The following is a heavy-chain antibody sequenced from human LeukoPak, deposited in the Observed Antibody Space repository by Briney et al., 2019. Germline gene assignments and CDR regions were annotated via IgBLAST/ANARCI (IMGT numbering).Heavy chain of an antibody. Sequence: ASVKVSSKASGYTFTGYYMHWVRQAPGQGLEWMGWINPNSGGTNYAQKFQGRVTMTTDTSISTAYMELSSLRSDDTAVYYCVRVGGGYSYAYYWGQGTLVTVPS. CDR1: GYTFTGYY. J-gene: IGHJ4*02. D-gene: IGHD5-18*01. CDR2: INPNSGGT. CDR3: VRVGGGYSYAYY. V-gene: IGHV1-2*02.